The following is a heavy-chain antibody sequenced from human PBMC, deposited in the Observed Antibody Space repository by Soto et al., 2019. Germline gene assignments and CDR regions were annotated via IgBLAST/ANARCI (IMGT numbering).Heavy chain of an antibody. J-gene: IGHJ4*02. V-gene: IGHV4-30-4*01. D-gene: IGHD3-9*01. CDR2: IYYSGST. Sequence: PSETLSLTCTVSGGSISSGDYHWSWIRQPPGKGLEWIGYIYYSGSTYYNPSLKSRVTISVDTSKNQFSLKLSSVTAADTAVYYCARYATGYLYYFDYWGQGTLVTVSS. CDR3: ARYATGYLYYFDY. CDR1: GGSISSGDYH.